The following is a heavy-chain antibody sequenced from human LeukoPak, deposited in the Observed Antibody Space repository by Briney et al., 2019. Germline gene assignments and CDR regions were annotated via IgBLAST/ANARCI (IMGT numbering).Heavy chain of an antibody. CDR1: GFTFSSYS. D-gene: IGHD3-9*01. CDR2: ISSSSSTI. J-gene: IGHJ4*02. CDR3: ARSRRDYDILTGCLDY. Sequence: GGSLRLSCAASGFTFSSYSMNWVRQAPGKGLEWVSYISSSSSTIYYADSVKGRFTISRDNAKNSLYLQMNSLRDEDTAVYYCARSRRDYDILTGCLDYWGQGTLVTVSS. V-gene: IGHV3-48*02.